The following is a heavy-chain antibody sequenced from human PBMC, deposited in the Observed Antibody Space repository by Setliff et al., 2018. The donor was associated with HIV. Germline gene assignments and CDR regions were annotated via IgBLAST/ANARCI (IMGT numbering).Heavy chain of an antibody. J-gene: IGHJ1*01. Sequence: SVQVSCKASGGTFSSYALSWVRQAPGQGLEWMGGIIPLFGTTKNAQKFQGRVTITADESTSTAYMELSSLRSEDTAVYYCARDPFPSTNYYDSSAYPFAEYFQHWGQGTLVTVSS. CDR3: ARDPFPSTNYYDSSAYPFAEYFQH. CDR1: GGTFSSYA. V-gene: IGHV1-69*13. CDR2: IIPLFGTT. D-gene: IGHD3-22*01.